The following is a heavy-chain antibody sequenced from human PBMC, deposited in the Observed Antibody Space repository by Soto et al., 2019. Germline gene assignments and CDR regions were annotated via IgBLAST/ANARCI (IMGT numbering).Heavy chain of an antibody. D-gene: IGHD3-3*01. CDR3: TTARVTIYGVVTTDLFDF. V-gene: IGHV3-15*01. J-gene: IGHJ4*02. CDR1: GFTFTDAW. Sequence: GGSLRLSCAASGFTFTDAWMSWVRQAPGKGLEWVGRIKSKADGGTTDYAAPVKGRFTISRDDSENTLYLQMNSLKSDDTAVYYCTTARVTIYGVVTTDLFDFWGQGALVTVSS. CDR2: IKSKADGGTT.